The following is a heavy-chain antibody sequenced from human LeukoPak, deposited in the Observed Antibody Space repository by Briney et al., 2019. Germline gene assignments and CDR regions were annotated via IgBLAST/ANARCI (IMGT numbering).Heavy chain of an antibody. V-gene: IGHV6-1*01. D-gene: IGHD2-2*01. CDR3: ARRLTQYDCFDP. CDR2: TYYRSTWYN. Sequence: SQTLSLTCAISGDSVSSNSVTWHWIRQSPSRGLEWLGRTYYRSTWYNDYAVSVRGRITVNPDTSKNQFSLHLNSVTPEDAAVYYCARRLTQYDCFDPWGQGILVTVSS. CDR1: GDSVSSNSVT. J-gene: IGHJ5*02.